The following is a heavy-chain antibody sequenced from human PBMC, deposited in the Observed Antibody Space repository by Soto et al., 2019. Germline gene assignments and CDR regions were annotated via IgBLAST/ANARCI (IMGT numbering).Heavy chain of an antibody. Sequence: SVKVSRKVSGYTLTEFSMHWRRLAPGKGLEWMGGFDPEDGETIYAQKFQGRVTMTEDTSTDTAYMELSSLRSEDTAVYYCATSPGHIVATIGLWGFDYWGQGTLVTVSS. J-gene: IGHJ4*02. D-gene: IGHD5-12*01. CDR1: GYTLTEFS. CDR3: ATSPGHIVATIGLWGFDY. V-gene: IGHV1-24*01. CDR2: FDPEDGET.